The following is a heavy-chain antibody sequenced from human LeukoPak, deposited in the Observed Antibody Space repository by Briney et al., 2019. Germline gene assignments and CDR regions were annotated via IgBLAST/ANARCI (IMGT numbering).Heavy chain of an antibody. CDR3: ARAGNYYGSGSYYPKPPWFDP. D-gene: IGHD3-10*01. V-gene: IGHV3-74*01. Sequence: GGSLRLSCAASGFTFSSYWMHWVRQAPGKGLVWVSRINSDGSSTSYADSVRGRFSISRDNAKNTLYLQMNSLRAEDTAVYYCARAGNYYGSGSYYPKPPWFDPWGQGTLVTVSS. J-gene: IGHJ5*02. CDR2: INSDGSST. CDR1: GFTFSSYW.